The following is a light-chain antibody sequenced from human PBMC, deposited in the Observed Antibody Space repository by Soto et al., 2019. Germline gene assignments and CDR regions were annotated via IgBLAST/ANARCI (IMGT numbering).Light chain of an antibody. CDR3: QQSYSTMAT. V-gene: IGKV1-39*01. Sequence: DFQMTQSPSSLSASIGDRVTITCRASQSIRTYLNWYQQKPGKAPQLLIYAASRLQSGVPSRFSGSGSGTDFTLTISSLQPEDFATHYCQQSYSTMATFGQGTKVEIK. CDR1: QSIRTY. J-gene: IGKJ1*01. CDR2: AAS.